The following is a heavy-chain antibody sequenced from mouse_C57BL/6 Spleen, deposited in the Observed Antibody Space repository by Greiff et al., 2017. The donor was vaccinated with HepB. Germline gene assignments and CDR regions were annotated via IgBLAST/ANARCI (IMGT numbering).Heavy chain of an antibody. J-gene: IGHJ2*01. D-gene: IGHD1-1*01. CDR2: IDPSDSYT. Sequence: QVQLQQPGAELVRPGTSVKLSCKASGYTFTSYWMHWVKQRPGQGLEWMGVIDPSDSYTNYNEKFKGKATLTVDTSSSTAYMQLSSLTSEDSAVYYCACGSSWDYWGQGTTVTVSS. CDR1: GYTFTSYW. V-gene: IGHV1-59*01. CDR3: ACGSSWDY.